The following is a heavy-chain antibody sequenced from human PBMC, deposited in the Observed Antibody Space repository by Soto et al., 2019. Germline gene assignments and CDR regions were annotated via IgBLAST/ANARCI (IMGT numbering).Heavy chain of an antibody. CDR2: MNPNSGNT. V-gene: IGHV1-8*01. Sequence: ASVKVSCKASGYTFTSYDINWVRQATGQGLEWMGWMNPNSGNTGYAQKFQGRVTMTRNTSISTAYMELSSLRSEDTAVYYCAIVSVWSGYYIHSMDVWGQGTTVTVSS. CDR1: GYTFTSYD. CDR3: AIVSVWSGYYIHSMDV. D-gene: IGHD3-3*01. J-gene: IGHJ6*02.